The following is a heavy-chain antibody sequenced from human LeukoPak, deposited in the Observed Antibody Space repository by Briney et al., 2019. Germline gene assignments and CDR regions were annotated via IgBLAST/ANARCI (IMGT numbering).Heavy chain of an antibody. Sequence: PSETLSLTCTVSGGSISSYYWSWIRQPPGKGLEWIGYIYYSGSTNYNPSLKSRVTISVDTSKNQFSLKLSSVTAADTAVYYCARLEIAAAGHLDYWGQGTLVTVSS. V-gene: IGHV4-59*08. CDR1: GGSISSYY. J-gene: IGHJ4*02. CDR2: IYYSGST. D-gene: IGHD6-13*01. CDR3: ARLEIAAAGHLDY.